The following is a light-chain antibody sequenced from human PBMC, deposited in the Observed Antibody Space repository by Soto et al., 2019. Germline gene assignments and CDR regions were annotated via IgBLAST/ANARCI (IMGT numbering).Light chain of an antibody. CDR3: QSYDSSLSGYV. CDR2: ANN. J-gene: IGLJ1*01. CDR1: SSNIGAGYG. V-gene: IGLV1-40*01. Sequence: QSVLTQPPSVSGAPGQRVTISCTGSSSNIGAGYGVHWYQQLPGTGPKLLIYANNNRPSGVPDRFSGSKSGTSASLAIPGLRAEDEADYYCQSYDSSLSGYVFGTGTKVTVL.